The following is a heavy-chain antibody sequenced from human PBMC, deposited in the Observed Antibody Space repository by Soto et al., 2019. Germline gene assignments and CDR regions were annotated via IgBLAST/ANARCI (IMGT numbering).Heavy chain of an antibody. J-gene: IGHJ4*02. Sequence: GGSLRLSCAASGFTFSKYDMTWVRQAPGKGPDWVSTISASGAITYYADSVKGRFTISRDNSKNTVYLQMSSLRVEDTAVYYCANRNYYAKSGYTYPYFDFWGRGSLVTVSS. CDR2: ISASGAIT. CDR1: GFTFSKYD. V-gene: IGHV3-23*01. D-gene: IGHD3-22*01. CDR3: ANRNYYAKSGYTYPYFDF.